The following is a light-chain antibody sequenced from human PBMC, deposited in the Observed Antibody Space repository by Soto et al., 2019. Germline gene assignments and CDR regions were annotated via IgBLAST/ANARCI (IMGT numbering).Light chain of an antibody. CDR2: DAS. V-gene: IGKV3-11*01. Sequence: EIVLTQSPATLSLSPGERATLSCRASQSVSTYLAWYRQKPGQAPRLLIYDASNRATGIPARFSGSGSGTDFTLTISSLESEDFAVYYCQHRFNWPLTFGGGTKVEIK. J-gene: IGKJ4*01. CDR1: QSVSTY. CDR3: QHRFNWPLT.